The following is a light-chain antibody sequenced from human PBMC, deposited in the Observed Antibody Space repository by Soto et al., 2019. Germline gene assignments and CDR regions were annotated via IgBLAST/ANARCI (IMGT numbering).Light chain of an antibody. CDR1: SSNIGRNY. CDR2: RDN. CDR3: ATWDDSLGGPV. Sequence: QAVVTQTPSVSGTPGQRVNLSCSGSSSNIGRNYVYWYHQFPGTAPKLLIYRDNERPSGVPDRFSGSKSGTSASLAISGLRSGDEADYHCATWDDSLGGPVFGGGTKLTVL. J-gene: IGLJ2*01. V-gene: IGLV1-47*01.